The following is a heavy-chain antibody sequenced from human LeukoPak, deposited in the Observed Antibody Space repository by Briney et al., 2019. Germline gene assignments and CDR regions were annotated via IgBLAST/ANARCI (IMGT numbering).Heavy chain of an antibody. CDR2: INSDGSEG. CDR3: ARSSYSSSSSV. V-gene: IGHV3-7*03. D-gene: IGHD6-6*01. CDR1: GFTFSGFW. J-gene: IGHJ3*01. Sequence: GGSLRLSCAVSGFTFSGFWMSWSRQAPGKGLEWVASINSDGSEGYYADVVKGRFTISRDNARNSLYLQINSLRAEDTAVYYCARSSYSSSSSVWGQGTMVTVSS.